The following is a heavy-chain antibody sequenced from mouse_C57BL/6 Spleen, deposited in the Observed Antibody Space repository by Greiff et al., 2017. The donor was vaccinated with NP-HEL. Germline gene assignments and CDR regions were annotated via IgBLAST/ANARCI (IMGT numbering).Heavy chain of an antibody. V-gene: IGHV5-12*01. CDR3: ARHDGYYVGFAY. CDR1: GFTFSDYY. D-gene: IGHD2-3*01. J-gene: IGHJ3*01. Sequence: EVKLVESGGGLVQPGGSLKLSCAASGFTFSDYYMYWVRQTPEKRLEWVAYISNGGGSTYYPDTVKGRFTISRDNAKNTLYLQMSRLKSEDTAMYYCARHDGYYVGFAYWGQGTLVTVSA. CDR2: ISNGGGST.